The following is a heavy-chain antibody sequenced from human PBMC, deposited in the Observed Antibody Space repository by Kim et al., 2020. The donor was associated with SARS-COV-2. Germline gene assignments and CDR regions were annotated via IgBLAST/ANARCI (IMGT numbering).Heavy chain of an antibody. Sequence: ASVKVSCKASGYTFTSSAMNWVRQALGQGLEGMGWINTNNGNPTYAQGFTGRFVFSLDTSVSTAYLQISSLKSEDTAVYYCAQDGLLGLVYGMDVWGQG. D-gene: IGHD3-22*01. CDR3: AQDGLLGLVYGMDV. CDR1: GYTFTSSA. CDR2: INTNNGNP. V-gene: IGHV7-4-1*02. J-gene: IGHJ6*02.